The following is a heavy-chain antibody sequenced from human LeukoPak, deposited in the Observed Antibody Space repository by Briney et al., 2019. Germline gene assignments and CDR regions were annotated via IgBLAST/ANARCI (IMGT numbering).Heavy chain of an antibody. CDR3: ARGSSSWYLDWFDP. Sequence: SETLSLTCTVSGVSISDYYWNWIRQPAGKRLEWIGRIFSSGTTNYNPSLKSRATLSVDPSKNQYSLKLTSVTAADTAVYYCARGSSSWYLDWFDPWGPGTLVTVSS. D-gene: IGHD6-13*01. CDR1: GVSISDYY. CDR2: IFSSGTT. V-gene: IGHV4-4*07. J-gene: IGHJ5*02.